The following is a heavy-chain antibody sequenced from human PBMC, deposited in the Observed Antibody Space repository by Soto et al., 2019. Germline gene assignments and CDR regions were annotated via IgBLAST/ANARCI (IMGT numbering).Heavy chain of an antibody. D-gene: IGHD6-6*01. J-gene: IGHJ4*02. Sequence: PGGSLRLSCTASGFTFGDYAMSWFRQAPGKGLEWVGFIRSKAYGGTTEYAASVKGRFTISRDDSKSIAYLQMNSLKTGDTAVYYCTRKYSSSSAFDYWGQGTLVTVSS. CDR3: TRKYSSSSAFDY. V-gene: IGHV3-49*03. CDR1: GFTFGDYA. CDR2: IRSKAYGGTT.